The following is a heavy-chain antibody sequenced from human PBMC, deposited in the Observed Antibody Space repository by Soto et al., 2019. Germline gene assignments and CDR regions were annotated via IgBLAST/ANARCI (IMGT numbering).Heavy chain of an antibody. CDR2: IYWDDDQ. CDR3: AHAYGGTSWPNDAFDI. V-gene: IGHV2-5*02. Sequence: QISLKESGPTLVKPTQTLTLTCTVSGFSLSGDGVGVGWIRQPPGKALEWLALIYWDDDQRYSPSLKTRLTITKDTSKNQVVLTMTNMDPVDTATYYCAHAYGGTSWPNDAFDIWGLGTVVTVSS. CDR1: GFSLSGDGVG. D-gene: IGHD2-21*01. J-gene: IGHJ3*02.